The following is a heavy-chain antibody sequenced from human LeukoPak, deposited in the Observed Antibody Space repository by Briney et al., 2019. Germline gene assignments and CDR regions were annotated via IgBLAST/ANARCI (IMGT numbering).Heavy chain of an antibody. CDR3: TLYFYDSSGYPSFDY. CDR1: GFTVSNSY. CDR2: ISGSGGST. Sequence: PGGSLRLSCAASGFTVSNSYMSWVRQAPGKGLEWVSVISGSGGSTYYADSVKGRFTISRDNAKNSLYLQMNSLRDEDTAVYYCTLYFYDSSGYPSFDYWGQGTLVTVSS. V-gene: IGHV3-53*01. J-gene: IGHJ4*02. D-gene: IGHD3-22*01.